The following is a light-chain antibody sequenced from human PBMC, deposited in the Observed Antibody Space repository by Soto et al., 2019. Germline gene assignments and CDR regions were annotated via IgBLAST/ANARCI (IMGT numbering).Light chain of an antibody. CDR1: QSVSSSY. V-gene: IGKV3-20*01. J-gene: IGKJ5*01. CDR2: GAL. Sequence: EIVLTQSPGTLSLSPGERATLSCRASQSVSSSYLAWYQQKPGQAPRLLIYGALSRATGIPDRFSGSGSGTDFTLTISRLEPEDFAVYYCQQYDSSAITFGQGTRLEMK. CDR3: QQYDSSAIT.